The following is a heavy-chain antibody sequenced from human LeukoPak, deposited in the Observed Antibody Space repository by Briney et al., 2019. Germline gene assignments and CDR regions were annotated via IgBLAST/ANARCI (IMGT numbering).Heavy chain of an antibody. D-gene: IGHD4-17*01. V-gene: IGHV3-30*02. CDR1: GFTFSSYG. CDR2: IRYDGSNK. Sequence: PGGSLRLSXAASGFTFSSYGVHWVRQAPGKGLEWVAFIRYDGSNKYYADSVKGRFTISRDNSKNTLYLQMNSLRAEDTAVYYCAKPLHTRDYGGSYYYMDVWGKGTTVSISS. CDR3: AKPLHTRDYGGSYYYMDV. J-gene: IGHJ6*03.